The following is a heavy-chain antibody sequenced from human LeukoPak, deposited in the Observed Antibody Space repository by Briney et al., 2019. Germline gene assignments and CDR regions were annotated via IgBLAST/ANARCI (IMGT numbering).Heavy chain of an antibody. D-gene: IGHD6-19*01. Sequence: SGPTLVKSTQTLTLTCTFSGFSLSTSGVGVGWIRQPPGKALEWLGFIYWDDDKRYSPSLKSRLTIIKDTSKTQVVLIMTDMDPVDTATYYCAHGVAGRGDFDYWGQGTLVTVAS. CDR3: AHGVAGRGDFDY. CDR1: GFSLSTSGVG. J-gene: IGHJ4*02. CDR2: IYWDDDK. V-gene: IGHV2-5*02.